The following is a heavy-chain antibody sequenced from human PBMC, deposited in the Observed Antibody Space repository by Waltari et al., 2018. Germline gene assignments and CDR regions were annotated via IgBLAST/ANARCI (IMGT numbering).Heavy chain of an antibody. CDR1: GYTFTGYY. V-gene: IGHV1-2*06. J-gene: IGHJ3*02. CDR2: INPNSGGT. D-gene: IGHD2-15*01. Sequence: QVQLVQSGAEVKKPGASVKVSCKASGYTFTGYYMHWVRQAPGQGLEWMGRINPNSGGTNYAQKFQGRVTMTRDTSISTAYMELSRLRSDDTAVYYCARDRLDIVVVVAGDAFDIWGQGTMVTVSS. CDR3: ARDRLDIVVVVAGDAFDI.